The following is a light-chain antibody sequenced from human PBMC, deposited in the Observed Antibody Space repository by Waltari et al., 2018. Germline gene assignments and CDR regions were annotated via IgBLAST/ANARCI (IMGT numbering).Light chain of an antibody. CDR3: QQYGTSPPGT. J-gene: IGKJ1*01. CDR1: RSVSNNY. V-gene: IGKV3-20*01. CDR2: LAS. Sequence: EIVLTQSPGTLSLSPGERATLSRRASRSVSNNYLAWYQQKSGQAPRLLIYLASTRATGIPDRFSGSGSGTDFTLTISRLEPEDFAVYYCQQYGTSPPGTFGQGTKVEIK.